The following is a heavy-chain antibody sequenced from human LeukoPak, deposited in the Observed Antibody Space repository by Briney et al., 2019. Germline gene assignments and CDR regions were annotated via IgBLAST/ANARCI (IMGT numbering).Heavy chain of an antibody. CDR2: IYTSGST. V-gene: IGHV4-61*02. CDR1: GGSISSGSYY. Sequence: SETLSLTCTVSGGSISSGSYYWSWIRQPAGKGLEWIGRIYTSGSTNYNPSLKSRVTISVDTSKNQFSLKLSSVTAADTAVYYCGREGDFGGVYYPGIDYGGQGPLVTVS. D-gene: IGHD3-3*01. J-gene: IGHJ4*02. CDR3: GREGDFGGVYYPGIDY.